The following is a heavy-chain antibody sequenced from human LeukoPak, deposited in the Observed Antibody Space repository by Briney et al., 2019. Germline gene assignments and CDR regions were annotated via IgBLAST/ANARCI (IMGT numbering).Heavy chain of an antibody. V-gene: IGHV4-4*02. J-gene: IGHJ4*02. CDR2: MYLGGTT. Sequence: SGTLSLTCIVSGGSISSLNLWSWLRQPPGQGLEWIGEMYLGGTTNFNPSPKSRVTILIDKSKNQLSLQLTSVTAADTAVYYCAGLEGRYSTDWFYFFDYWGQGALVTVSS. CDR1: GGSISSLNL. CDR3: AGLEGRYSTDWFYFFDY. D-gene: IGHD6-19*01.